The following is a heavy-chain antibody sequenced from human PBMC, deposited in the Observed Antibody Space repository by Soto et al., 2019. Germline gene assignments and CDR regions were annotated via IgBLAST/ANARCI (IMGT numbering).Heavy chain of an antibody. CDR3: TRGPRPISTGTGAY. D-gene: IGHD3-10*01. V-gene: IGHV3-74*01. J-gene: IGHJ4*02. CDR2: IYNDGTYS. Sequence: GGSLRLSCAASGFIFKRYWMHWVRQSPGKGLVWISRIYNDGTYSDYADSVRGRFTISRDNVNDTLYLQMNNLRAEDSGLYYCTRGPRPISTGTGAYWGQGTQVTVSS. CDR1: GFIFKRYW.